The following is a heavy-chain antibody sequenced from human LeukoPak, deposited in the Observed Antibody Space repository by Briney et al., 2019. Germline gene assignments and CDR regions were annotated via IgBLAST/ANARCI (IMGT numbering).Heavy chain of an antibody. D-gene: IGHD3-9*01. CDR3: ARVRYFDWLLTWGPMDV. J-gene: IGHJ6*03. Sequence: PGGSLRLSCAASGFTFDECGMSWVRQAPGKGLEWVSVIYSGGSTYYADSVKGRFTISRDNSKNTLYLQMNSLRAEDTAVYYCARVRYFDWLLTWGPMDVWGKGTTVTISS. CDR1: GFTFDECG. CDR2: IYSGGST. V-gene: IGHV3-66*01.